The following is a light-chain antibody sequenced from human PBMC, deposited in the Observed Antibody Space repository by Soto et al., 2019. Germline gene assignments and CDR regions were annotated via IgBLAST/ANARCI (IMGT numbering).Light chain of an antibody. CDR3: AAWDYSLNGYVV. J-gene: IGLJ2*01. CDR2: RDH. V-gene: IGLV1-44*01. CDR1: RYNIGSNT. Sequence: QSVLTQPPSASGTPGQRVTISCSGSRYNIGSNTVNWYQQVPGTAPRLLIHRDHQRPSGVPDRFSGSKSGTSASLAISGLQSEDEAYYYCAAWDYSLNGYVVFGGGTKVTVL.